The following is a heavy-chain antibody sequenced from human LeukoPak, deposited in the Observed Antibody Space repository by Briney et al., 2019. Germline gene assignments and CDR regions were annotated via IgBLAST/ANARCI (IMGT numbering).Heavy chain of an antibody. Sequence: SVKVSCKPSGFTFTSSAVQWVRQARGQRLGGIGWIAVSSGNTNYAQKFQERVTITRDMSTSLVYMELSSLRSEDTAVYYCAAEAAYYYDSRDAFDVWGQGTMVTVSS. J-gene: IGHJ3*01. CDR2: IAVSSGNT. CDR1: GFTFTSSA. CDR3: AAEAAYYYDSRDAFDV. V-gene: IGHV1-58*01. D-gene: IGHD3-22*01.